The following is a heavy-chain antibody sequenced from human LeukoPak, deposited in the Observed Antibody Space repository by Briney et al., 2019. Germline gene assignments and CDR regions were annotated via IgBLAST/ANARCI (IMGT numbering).Heavy chain of an antibody. J-gene: IGHJ4*02. V-gene: IGHV4-31*03. D-gene: IGHD2-15*01. CDR1: GGSISSGGYY. CDR2: IYYSGST. Sequence: KPSQTLSLTCTVSGGSISSGGYYWSWIRQHPGKGLEWIVYIYYSGSTYYNPSVKSRVTISVDTSKNQFSLKLSSVTAADTAVYYCASRYCSGGSCYSGEIPYYFDYWGQGTLVTVSS. CDR3: ASRYCSGGSCYSGEIPYYFDY.